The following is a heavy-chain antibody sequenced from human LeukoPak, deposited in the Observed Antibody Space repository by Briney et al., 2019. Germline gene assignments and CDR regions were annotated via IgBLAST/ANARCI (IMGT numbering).Heavy chain of an antibody. CDR1: GFTFSSHG. CDR2: TRYDGLSN. CDR3: ASQADTSGWNDHFDH. V-gene: IGHV3-30*02. Sequence: AGGSLRLSCAASGFTFSSHGMHWIRQAPGKGLEWVAFTRYDGLSNYYADSVKGRFTISRDNSRDALFLQMKGLRPEDTALYYCASQADTSGWNDHFDHWGQGTLVTVSS. D-gene: IGHD1-1*01. J-gene: IGHJ4*02.